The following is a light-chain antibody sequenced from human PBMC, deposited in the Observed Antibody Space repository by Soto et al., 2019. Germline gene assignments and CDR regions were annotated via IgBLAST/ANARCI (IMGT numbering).Light chain of an antibody. J-gene: IGKJ4*01. CDR3: QQSSNWPPLT. V-gene: IGKV3D-20*02. Sequence: EIVLTQSPGTLSLSPGERATLSCRASQSVSSSYLAWYQQKPGQAPRLIIYDAYNRATGIPARFSGSGSGTDFTLTISSLEPEDFAVYYCQQSSNWPPLTCGGGTKVDIK. CDR2: DAY. CDR1: QSVSSSY.